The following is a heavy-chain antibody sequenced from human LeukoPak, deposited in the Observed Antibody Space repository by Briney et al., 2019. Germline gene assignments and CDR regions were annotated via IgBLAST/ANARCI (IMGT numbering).Heavy chain of an antibody. Sequence: SETLSLTCTVSGGSISSYYWSWIRQPPGKGPEWIGYIYYSGSTNYSPSLKSRVTISVDTSKRQFSLNLSSVTAADTAVYYCARGAPVAGHYYGMDVWGQGTTVTVSS. D-gene: IGHD6-19*01. CDR1: GGSISSYY. J-gene: IGHJ6*02. V-gene: IGHV4-59*01. CDR2: IYYSGST. CDR3: ARGAPVAGHYYGMDV.